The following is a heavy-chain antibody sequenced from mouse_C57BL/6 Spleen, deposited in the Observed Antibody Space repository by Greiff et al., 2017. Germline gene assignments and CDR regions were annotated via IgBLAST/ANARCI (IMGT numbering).Heavy chain of an antibody. V-gene: IGHV1-54*01. Sequence: QVQLQQSGAELVRPGTSVKVSCKASGYAFTNYLIEWVKQRPGQGLEWIGVINPGSGGTNYNEKFKGKATLAADKSSSTAYMQLSSLTSEDSAVYLCARNPFYYGSFDYWGQGTTLTVSS. CDR3: ARNPFYYGSFDY. CDR1: GYAFTNYL. CDR2: INPGSGGT. J-gene: IGHJ2*01. D-gene: IGHD1-1*01.